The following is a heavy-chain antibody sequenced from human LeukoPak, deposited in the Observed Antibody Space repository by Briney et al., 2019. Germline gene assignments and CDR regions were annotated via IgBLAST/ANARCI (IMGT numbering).Heavy chain of an antibody. Sequence: PGRSLRLSCAASGFTFSSYGMHWVRQAPGKGLEWVAAIWYDGSNKYYADSVKGRFTISRDNSKNTLYLQMNSLRAEDTAVYYCARRRWELPFDYWGQGTLVTVSS. J-gene: IGHJ4*02. CDR2: IWYDGSNK. V-gene: IGHV3-33*01. CDR1: GFTFSSYG. CDR3: ARRRWELPFDY. D-gene: IGHD1-26*01.